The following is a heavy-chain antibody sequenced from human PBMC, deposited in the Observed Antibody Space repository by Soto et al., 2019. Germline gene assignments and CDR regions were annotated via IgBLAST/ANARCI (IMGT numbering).Heavy chain of an antibody. D-gene: IGHD3-16*01. V-gene: IGHV4-34*01. CDR3: ARWGKGGYYYYYMDV. Sequence: SATLSLTCAVYGGSFSGYYWSWIRQPPGKGLEWIGEINHSGSTNYNPSLKSRVTISVDTSKNQFSLKLSSVTAADTAVYYCARWGKGGYYYYYMDVWGKGTTVTVSS. CDR2: INHSGST. CDR1: GGSFSGYY. J-gene: IGHJ6*03.